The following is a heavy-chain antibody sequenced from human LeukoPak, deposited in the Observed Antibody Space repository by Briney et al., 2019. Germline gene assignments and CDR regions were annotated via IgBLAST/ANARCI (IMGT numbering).Heavy chain of an antibody. J-gene: IGHJ6*02. V-gene: IGHV3-21*01. CDR3: ARVLGYYYYYGMDV. CDR2: ISSSSSYI. CDR1: GFTFSSYS. Sequence: GGSLRLSCAASGFTFSSYSMNWVRQAPGKGLEWVSSISSSSSYIYYADSVKGRFTISRDNAKNSLYMKMNSLRAEDTAVYYCARVLGYYYYYGMDVWGQGTTVTVSS.